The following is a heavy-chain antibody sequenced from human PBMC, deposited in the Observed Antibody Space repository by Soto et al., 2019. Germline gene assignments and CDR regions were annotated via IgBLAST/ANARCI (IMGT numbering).Heavy chain of an antibody. D-gene: IGHD3-16*02. V-gene: IGHV3-30*18. CDR3: AKVGVIRWGSYRYDNFDY. J-gene: IGHJ4*02. CDR1: GFTFSSYG. CDR2: ISYDGSNK. Sequence: GGSLRLSCAASGFTFSSYGMHWVRQAPGKGLEWVAVISYDGSNKYYADSVKGRFTISRDNSKNTLYLQMNSLRAEDTAVYYCAKVGVIRWGSYRYDNFDYWGQGTLVTVSS.